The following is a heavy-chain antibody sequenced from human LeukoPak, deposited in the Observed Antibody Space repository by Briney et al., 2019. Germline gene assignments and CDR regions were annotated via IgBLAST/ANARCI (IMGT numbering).Heavy chain of an antibody. D-gene: IGHD3-10*01. V-gene: IGHV3-66*01. J-gene: IGHJ4*02. CDR1: TFTLSTNY. CDR2: IYSGGSP. CDR3: VPLTDGSVDQ. Sequence: GGSLRLSCAASTFTLSTNYMTWVRQAPGKGLECVSMIYSGGSPYYADSVKGRFTISRDNSKNTLNLQMNSLRVEDTAVYYCVPLTDGSVDQWGQGTLVTVSS.